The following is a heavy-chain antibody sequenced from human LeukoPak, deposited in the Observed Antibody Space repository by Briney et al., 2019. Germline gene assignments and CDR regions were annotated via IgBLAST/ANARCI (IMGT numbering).Heavy chain of an antibody. CDR1: GGSMTSYY. D-gene: IGHD3-22*01. CDR2: IYYSGTT. Sequence: SETLSLTCTVSGGSMTSYYWSWIRQRPGKGLEWIGYIYYSGTTNYNPSLKSRVTISVDTSKNQFSLKVNSVTAADTAVYYCARGTMMVGPWGQGTLVTVSS. J-gene: IGHJ5*02. V-gene: IGHV4-59*01. CDR3: ARGTMMVGP.